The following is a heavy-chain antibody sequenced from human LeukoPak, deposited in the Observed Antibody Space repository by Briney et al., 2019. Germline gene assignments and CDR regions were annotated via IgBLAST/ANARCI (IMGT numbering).Heavy chain of an antibody. CDR2: VTGSGGST. V-gene: IGHV3-23*01. J-gene: IGHJ4*02. D-gene: IGHD3-10*01. Sequence: PGGSLRLSCAASGFTFSTYAMSWVRQAPGQGLEWVSAVTGSGGSTYYADSVKGRFTISRDNSKNTLYLQINSLRVEDTAVYYCAKYSQTYYYGSGSYFNYWGQGTLVTVSS. CDR1: GFTFSTYA. CDR3: AKYSQTYYYGSGSYFNY.